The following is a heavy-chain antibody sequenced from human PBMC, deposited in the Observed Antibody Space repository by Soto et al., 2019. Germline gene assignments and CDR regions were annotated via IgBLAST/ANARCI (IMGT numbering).Heavy chain of an antibody. V-gene: IGHV3-74*01. D-gene: IGHD3-22*01. CDR2: INSDGSST. Sequence: PGGSLRLSCAASGFTFSSYWMHWVRQAPGKGLVWVSRINSDGSSTSYADSVKGRFTISRDNAKNTLYLQMNSLRAEDTAVYYCARAGYYSDPSCYSSGLDDWGQGTTVTVSS. CDR3: ARAGYYSDPSCYSSGLDD. CDR1: GFTFSSYW. J-gene: IGHJ4*02.